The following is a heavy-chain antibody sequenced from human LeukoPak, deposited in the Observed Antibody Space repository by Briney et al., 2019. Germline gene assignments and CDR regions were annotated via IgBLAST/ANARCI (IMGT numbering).Heavy chain of an antibody. CDR1: GYTFTDYF. V-gene: IGHV1-2*02. CDR3: ARAEEVYYMDV. CDR2: INPNSGGT. J-gene: IGHJ6*03. Sequence: ASVKVSCKASGYTFTDYFMHWVRQAPGQGLEWMGWINPNSGGTNFAQKFQGRVTMTRNTSISTAYMELSSLRSEDTAVYYCARAEEVYYMDVWGKGTTVTVSS.